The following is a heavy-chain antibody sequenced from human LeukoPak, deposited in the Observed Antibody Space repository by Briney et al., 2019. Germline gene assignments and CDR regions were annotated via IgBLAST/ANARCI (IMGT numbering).Heavy chain of an antibody. CDR1: GYTFTSYG. CDR3: ARGRLNGNVDF. D-gene: IGHD1-20*01. J-gene: IGHJ4*02. V-gene: IGHV1-8*03. CDR2: MHPNSGDT. Sequence: GASVKVSCKASGYTFTSYGINWVRRAAGQGFEWMGWMHPNSGDTGYAHNLQGRITITRDSSTATVFMELSSLRSEDTAMYYCARGRLNGNVDFWGQGTLVTVSS.